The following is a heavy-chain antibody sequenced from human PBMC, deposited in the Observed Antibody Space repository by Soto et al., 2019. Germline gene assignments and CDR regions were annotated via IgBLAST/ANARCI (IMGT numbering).Heavy chain of an antibody. Sequence: SETLSLTCTVSGGSITGYHWTWIRQPAGMGLEWIGRIYSSGSTNYNPSLKSRVTMSVDASKNQFSLRLSSLTAADTAVYYCARESSYPIDPWGQGXLLTVYS. CDR2: IYSSGST. D-gene: IGHD1-26*01. CDR3: ARESSYPIDP. V-gene: IGHV4-4*07. CDR1: GGSITGYH. J-gene: IGHJ5*02.